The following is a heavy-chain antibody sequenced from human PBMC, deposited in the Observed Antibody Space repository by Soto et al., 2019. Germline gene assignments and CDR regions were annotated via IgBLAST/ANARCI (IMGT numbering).Heavy chain of an antibody. CDR1: GFTFSDHY. J-gene: IGHJ5*02. Sequence: EVQLVESGGGLVQPGGSLRLSCAASGFTFSDHYMDWVRQAPGKGLEWVGRSRDKTNSYTTEYAASVQGRFTISRDDSKNSLYLQMDSLKIEDTAVYYCAREPNHYGSENYYTNWFDPWGQGTLVTVSS. V-gene: IGHV3-72*01. CDR2: SRDKTNSYTT. CDR3: AREPNHYGSENYYTNWFDP. D-gene: IGHD3-10*01.